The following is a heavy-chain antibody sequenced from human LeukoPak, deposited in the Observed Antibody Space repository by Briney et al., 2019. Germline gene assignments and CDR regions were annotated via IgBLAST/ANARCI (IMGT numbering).Heavy chain of an antibody. CDR3: AKAEEYYDILTGYFRGYHMDV. J-gene: IGHJ6*03. Sequence: PGGSLRLSCAASGFTFSSYGMHWVRQAPGKVLEWVAVIWYEGSNKYYADSVKGRFTISRDNPKNTLYLQMNSLRAEDTAVYYCAKAEEYYDILTGYFRGYHMDVWGKGTTVTVSS. V-gene: IGHV3-33*06. CDR1: GFTFSSYG. D-gene: IGHD3-9*01. CDR2: IWYEGSNK.